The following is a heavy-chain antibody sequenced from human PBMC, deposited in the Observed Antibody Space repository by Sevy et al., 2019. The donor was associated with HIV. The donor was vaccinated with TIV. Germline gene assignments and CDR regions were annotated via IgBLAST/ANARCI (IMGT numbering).Heavy chain of an antibody. CDR1: GFTFNNAW. CDR3: AKGDSTFYGMDV. D-gene: IGHD2-2*01. V-gene: IGHV3-23*01. CDR2: ISGSGGST. Sequence: GGSLRLSCAASGFTFNNAWMSWVRQAPGKGLEWVSAISGSGGSTYYADSVKGRFTISRDKSKNTLYLQMNSLRAEDTAVYYCAKGDSTFYGMDVWGQGTTVTVSS. J-gene: IGHJ6*02.